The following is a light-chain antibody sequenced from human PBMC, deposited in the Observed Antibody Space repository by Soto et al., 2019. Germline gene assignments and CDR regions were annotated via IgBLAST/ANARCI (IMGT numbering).Light chain of an antibody. Sequence: EIVLTQSPGTLSLSPGERATLSCRASQSVRSTYLAWYQQKPGQAPRLLIYGASSRATGIPDRFSGSGSGTDFTLTISRLEPEDFAVYFCQQYCNSPRTFGQGTRLEIK. CDR1: QSVRSTY. J-gene: IGKJ5*01. CDR3: QQYCNSPRT. CDR2: GAS. V-gene: IGKV3-20*01.